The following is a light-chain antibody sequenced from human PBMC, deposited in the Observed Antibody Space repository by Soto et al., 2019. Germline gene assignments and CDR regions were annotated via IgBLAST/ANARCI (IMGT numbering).Light chain of an antibody. V-gene: IGLV1-47*01. CDR2: RNN. Sequence: QSVLTQPPSASGTPGQRVTISCSGSSSNIGSNYVYWYQQLPGTAPKLLIYRNNQRPSGVPDRFSGSKSGTSASLAISGPRSEDEADYYCAAWDDSLSGQVFGTGTKLTVL. J-gene: IGLJ1*01. CDR1: SSNIGSNY. CDR3: AAWDDSLSGQV.